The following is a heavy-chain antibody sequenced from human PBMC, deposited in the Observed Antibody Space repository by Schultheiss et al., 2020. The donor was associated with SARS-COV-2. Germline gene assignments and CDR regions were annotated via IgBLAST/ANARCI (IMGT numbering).Heavy chain of an antibody. J-gene: IGHJ6*03. V-gene: IGHV3-15*01. CDR2: IKSKTDGGTT. CDR1: GFTFSNAW. CDR3: TTARGSSSLIPPLYYYYYCMDV. Sequence: GGSLRLSCAASGFTFSNAWMSWVRQAPGKGLEWVGRIKSKTDGGTTDYAAPVKGRFTIPRDDSKNTLYLQMNSLKTEDTAVYYCTTARGSSSLIPPLYYYYYCMDVWGKGTTVTVSS. D-gene: IGHD6-13*01.